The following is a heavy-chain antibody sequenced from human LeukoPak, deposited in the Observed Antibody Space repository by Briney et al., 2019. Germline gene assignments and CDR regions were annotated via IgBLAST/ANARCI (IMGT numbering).Heavy chain of an antibody. V-gene: IGHV1-2*02. J-gene: IGHJ6*03. Sequence: GASVKVSCKASGYTFTGYYMHWVRQAPGQGLEWMGWINPNSGGTNYAQKFQGRVTMTRGTSISTAYMELSRLRSDDTAVYYCARGGLQLWLNYYYMDVWGKGTTVTVSS. CDR1: GYTFTGYY. CDR2: INPNSGGT. CDR3: ARGGLQLWLNYYYMDV. D-gene: IGHD5-18*01.